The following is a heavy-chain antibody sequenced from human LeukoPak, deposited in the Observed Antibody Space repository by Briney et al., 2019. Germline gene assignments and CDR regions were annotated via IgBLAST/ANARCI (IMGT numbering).Heavy chain of an antibody. D-gene: IGHD3-3*02. CDR1: GFTVSSNY. J-gene: IGHJ6*02. CDR2: IYSGGST. CDR3: AKASRHVLAYYYGMDV. V-gene: IGHV3-53*01. Sequence: GGSLRLSCAASGFTVSSNYMSWVRQAPGKGLEWVSVIYSGGSTYYADSVKGRFTISRDNAKNSLYLQMNSLRAEDTAVYYCAKASRHVLAYYYGMDVWGQGTTVTVSS.